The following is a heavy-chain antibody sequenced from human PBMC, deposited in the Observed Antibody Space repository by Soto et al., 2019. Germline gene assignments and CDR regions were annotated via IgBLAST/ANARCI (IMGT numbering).Heavy chain of an antibody. Sequence: GGSLRLSCAASGFSFSNYAMHWVRQAPGKGLEWVAVIWYDGSNKYYADSVKGRFTISKDNTQTTVYLQMNSLRAEDTAVYYCTRDPYGGSRYYFDSWGQGTLVTVSS. V-gene: IGHV3-33*01. J-gene: IGHJ4*02. CDR1: GFSFSNYA. D-gene: IGHD1-26*01. CDR3: TRDPYGGSRYYFDS. CDR2: IWYDGSNK.